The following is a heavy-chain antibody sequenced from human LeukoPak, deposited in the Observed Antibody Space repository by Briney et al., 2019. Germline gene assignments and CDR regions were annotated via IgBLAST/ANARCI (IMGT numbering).Heavy chain of an antibody. CDR3: AREYGDYASDY. CDR2: IKLDGSER. Sequence: PGGSLRLSCAASGFTFSSYWMSWVRQAPGKGLEWVANIKLDGSERYYVDSVKGRFTISRDNAKKSLYLQMYSLRAEDTAVYYCAREYGDYASDYWGQGTLVTVSS. V-gene: IGHV3-7*04. J-gene: IGHJ4*02. CDR1: GFTFSSYW. D-gene: IGHD4-17*01.